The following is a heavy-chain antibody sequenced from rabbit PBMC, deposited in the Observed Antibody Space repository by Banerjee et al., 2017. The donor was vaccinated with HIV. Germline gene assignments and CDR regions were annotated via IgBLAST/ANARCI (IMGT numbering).Heavy chain of an antibody. Sequence: QSLEESGGDLVKPGASLTLTCTASGFSFSSSYWICWVRQAPGKGLEWIACIVTGSSGSTYYASWAKGRFTISKTSSTTVTLQMTSLTAADTATYFCARGYLGSGYQSNLWGPGTLVTVS. D-gene: IGHD1-1*01. V-gene: IGHV1S40*01. J-gene: IGHJ4*01. CDR1: GFSFSSSYW. CDR3: ARGYLGSGYQSNL. CDR2: IVTGSSGST.